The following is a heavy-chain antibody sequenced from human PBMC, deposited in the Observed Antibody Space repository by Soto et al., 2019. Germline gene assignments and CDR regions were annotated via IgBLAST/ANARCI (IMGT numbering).Heavy chain of an antibody. CDR3: ARQLIQHRYGMDV. D-gene: IGHD5-18*01. Sequence: QVQLVQSGAEVKKPGSSVKVSCKASGGTFSSYSISWVRQAPGQGLEWMGRIIPMPGIANYAQKFQGRVTITADTSTRTVYMELSSLRSEYTAVYYSARQLIQHRYGMDVWGQGTTVTVSS. CDR1: GGTFSSYS. V-gene: IGHV1-69*02. J-gene: IGHJ6*02. CDR2: IIPMPGIA.